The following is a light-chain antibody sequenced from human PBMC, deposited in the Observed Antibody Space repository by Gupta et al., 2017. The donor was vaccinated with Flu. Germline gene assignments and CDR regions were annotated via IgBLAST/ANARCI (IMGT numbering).Light chain of an antibody. V-gene: IGKV4-1*01. CDR1: QNVLYSSNNRNY. J-gene: IGKJ3*01. CDR3: QQYYSTPFT. Sequence: SLGERATINCKSSQNVLYSSNNRNYLAWYQQKPGQPPKLLIHWASTRESGVPDRFSGGGSGTDFTLTISSLQAEDVAVYYCQQYYSTPFTFGPGTKVEFK. CDR2: WAS.